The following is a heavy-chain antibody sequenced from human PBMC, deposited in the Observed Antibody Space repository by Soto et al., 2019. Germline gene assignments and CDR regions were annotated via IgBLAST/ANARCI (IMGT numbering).Heavy chain of an antibody. D-gene: IGHD3-22*01. CDR3: ASQHYYDSSGYYVVY. CDR1: GGSISRNIYY. J-gene: IGHJ4*02. CDR2: IHYSGST. Sequence: SEALSLTCTVSGGSISRNIYYWGLIRQPPGKGLEWIGNIHYSGSTYYDSSLKSRVTISVDTSKNQFSLKLSSVTAADTAVYYCASQHYYDSSGYYVVYWGQGTLVTVS. V-gene: IGHV4-39*01.